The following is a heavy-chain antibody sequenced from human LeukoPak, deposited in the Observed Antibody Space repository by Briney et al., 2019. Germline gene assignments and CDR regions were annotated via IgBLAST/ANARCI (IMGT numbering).Heavy chain of an antibody. CDR3: AREYRDFWSGYYNEDY. Sequence: GGSLRLSCTASGFTFGDYAMSWFRQAPGKGLEWVANIKQDGSEKYYVDSVKGRFTISRDNAKNSLYLQMNSLRAEDTAVYYCAREYRDFWSGYYNEDYWGQGTLVTVSS. CDR2: IKQDGSEK. J-gene: IGHJ4*02. V-gene: IGHV3-7*01. D-gene: IGHD3-3*01. CDR1: GFTFGDYA.